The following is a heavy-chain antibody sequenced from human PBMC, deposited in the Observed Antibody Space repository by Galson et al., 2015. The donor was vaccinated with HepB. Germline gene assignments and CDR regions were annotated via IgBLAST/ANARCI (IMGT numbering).Heavy chain of an antibody. CDR3: AKESSRGFWSGYYTGHYAMDV. D-gene: IGHD3-3*01. V-gene: IGHV3-23*01. CDR2: ISGNAGNT. Sequence: SLRLSCAASGFTFSSYALRWVRQAPVKGLEWVSAISGNAGNTYYPEAVKGRFPISRDNSKNTLYLQMNSLRAEDTAVYYCAKESSRGFWSGYYTGHYAMDVWGQGTTVTVSS. J-gene: IGHJ6*02. CDR1: GFTFSSYA.